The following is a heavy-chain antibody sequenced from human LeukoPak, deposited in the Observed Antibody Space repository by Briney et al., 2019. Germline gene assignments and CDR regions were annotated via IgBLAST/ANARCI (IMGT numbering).Heavy chain of an antibody. CDR1: GLTFSSYA. D-gene: IGHD2-21*02. Sequence: GRSLRLSCAASGLTFSSYAMHWVRQAPGKGRAGVAVISYDGSNKYYADSVKGRFTISRDNSKNTLYLQMNSLRAEDTAVYYYATACGGDCYSDYWGQGTLVTVSS. CDR3: ATACGGDCYSDY. CDR2: ISYDGSNK. J-gene: IGHJ4*02. V-gene: IGHV3-30*04.